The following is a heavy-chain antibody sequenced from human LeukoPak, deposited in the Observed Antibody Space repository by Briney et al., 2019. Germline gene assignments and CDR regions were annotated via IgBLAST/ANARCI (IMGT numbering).Heavy chain of an antibody. CDR1: GVTSTSYA. Sequence: LGGSLRLSCAASGVTSTSYATSWVRQAPGKGLEWVSDIIGSGGSTYYADSVKGRFTISRDNSKNTLYLQMNSLRAEDTAVYYCAKDLGQWLVHLAYCFDDGGRKTLVTVSS. J-gene: IGHJ4*02. CDR2: IIGSGGST. V-gene: IGHV3-23*01. CDR3: AKDLGQWLVHLAYCFDD. D-gene: IGHD6-19*01.